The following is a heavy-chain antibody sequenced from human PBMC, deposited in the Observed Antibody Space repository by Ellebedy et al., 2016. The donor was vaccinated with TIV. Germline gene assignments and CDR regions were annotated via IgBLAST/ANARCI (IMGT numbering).Heavy chain of an antibody. V-gene: IGHV3-7*01. CDR2: IKEDGSEK. D-gene: IGHD6-19*01. CDR1: GFTFSIYW. Sequence: GGSLRLSXAVSGFTFSIYWMSWVRQAPGKGPEWVANIKEDGSEKYYVDSVKGRFTISRDNAKNSLYLQMNSLRAEDTAVYYCARDFSGWDYWGQGTLVTVSS. CDR3: ARDFSGWDY. J-gene: IGHJ4*02.